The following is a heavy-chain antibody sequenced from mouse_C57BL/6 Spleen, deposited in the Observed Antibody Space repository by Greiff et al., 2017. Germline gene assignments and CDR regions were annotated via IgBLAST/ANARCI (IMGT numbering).Heavy chain of an antibody. D-gene: IGHD1-1*01. Sequence: EVQRVESGGGLVKPGGSLKLSCAASGFTFSDYGMHWVRQAPEKGLEWVAYISSGSSTIYYADTVKGRFTISRDNAKNTLFLQMTSLRSEDTAMYYCALYYGKDYAMDYSGQGTSVTVSA. J-gene: IGHJ4*01. CDR1: GFTFSDYG. V-gene: IGHV5-17*01. CDR3: ALYYGKDYAMDY. CDR2: ISSGSSTI.